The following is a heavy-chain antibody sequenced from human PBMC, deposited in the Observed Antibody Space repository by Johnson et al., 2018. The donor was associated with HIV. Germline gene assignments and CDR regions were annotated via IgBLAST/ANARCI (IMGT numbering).Heavy chain of an antibody. CDR1: GFTFSSYG. D-gene: IGHD3-22*01. J-gene: IGHJ3*01. CDR3: AREWADVSSYYAVDV. Sequence: VQLVESGGGVVQPGGSLRLSCAASGFTFSSYGMHWVRQAPGKGLEWVANIKQDGSEKYYVASVKGRFTISRDNARNSLYLQMNSLRAEDTAVYYCAREWADVSSYYAVDVWGQGTMVTVSS. V-gene: IGHV3-7*01. CDR2: IKQDGSEK.